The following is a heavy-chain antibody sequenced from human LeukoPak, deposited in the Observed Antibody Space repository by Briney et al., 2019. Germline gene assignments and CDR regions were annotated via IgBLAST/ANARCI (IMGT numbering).Heavy chain of an antibody. V-gene: IGHV3-21*01. CDR1: GFTFSSYS. D-gene: IGHD6-6*01. CDR3: AREAVTSIADRQADDAFDI. J-gene: IGHJ3*02. CDR2: ISSSSYI. Sequence: GGSLRLSCAASGFTFSSYSMNWVRQAPGKGLEWVSSISSSSYIYYADSVKGRFTISRDNAKNSLYLQMNSLRAEDTAVYYCAREAVTSIADRQADDAFDIWGQGTMVTVSS.